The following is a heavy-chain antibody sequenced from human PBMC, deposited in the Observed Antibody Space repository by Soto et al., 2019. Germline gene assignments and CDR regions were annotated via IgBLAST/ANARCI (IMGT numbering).Heavy chain of an antibody. CDR3: ARRWGRNFDY. CDR2: IFNSETS. Sequence: SETLSLTCTVSGAPMNRYYWSWIRQPPGKGLEWIGYIFNSETSEYNPSLRSRIAMSVDRSKNQFSLTLTSLTAADTAVYYCARRWGRNFDYWGQGTLVTVSS. J-gene: IGHJ4*02. V-gene: IGHV4-4*09. CDR1: GAPMNRYY. D-gene: IGHD2-15*01.